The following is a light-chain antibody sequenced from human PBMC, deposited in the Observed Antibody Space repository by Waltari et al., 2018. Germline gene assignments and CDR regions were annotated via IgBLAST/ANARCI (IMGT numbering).Light chain of an antibody. CDR3: ASYTNTNTLLI. CDR1: GTDIGGFDF. J-gene: IGLJ2*01. CDR2: GVS. V-gene: IGLV2-14*01. Sequence: QSALTQPAAVSGSPGQSITISCTGAGTDIGGFDFVSWYQQHPGEVPKLLISGVSDRPSGISPRFSGSKSGSTASLTISGLQAEDEADDFCASYTNTNTLLIFGGGTKLTVL.